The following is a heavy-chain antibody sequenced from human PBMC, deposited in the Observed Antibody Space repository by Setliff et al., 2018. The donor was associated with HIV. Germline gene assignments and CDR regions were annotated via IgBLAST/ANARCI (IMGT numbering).Heavy chain of an antibody. V-gene: IGHV4-31*02. CDR2: IYYSGST. Sequence: SWIRQHPGKGLEWIGYIYYSGSTYYNPSLKSRVTISVDTSKNQFSLKLSSVTAADTAVYYCARVHYYDKYYFDYWGQGTLVTVSS. J-gene: IGHJ4*02. CDR3: ARVHYYDKYYFDY. D-gene: IGHD3-22*01.